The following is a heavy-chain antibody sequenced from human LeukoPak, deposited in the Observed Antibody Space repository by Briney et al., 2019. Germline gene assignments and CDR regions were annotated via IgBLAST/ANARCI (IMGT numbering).Heavy chain of an antibody. CDR3: ARPYYYDSSGYSY. CDR1: GGSISSNSYY. V-gene: IGHV4-39*07. Sequence: PSETLSLTCAVSGGSISSNSYYWGWIRQPPGKGLEWIGEIYHSGSTNYNPSLKSRVTISVDTSKNQFSLKLSSVTAADTAVYYCARPYYYDSSGYSYWGQGTLVTVSS. CDR2: IYHSGST. D-gene: IGHD3-22*01. J-gene: IGHJ4*02.